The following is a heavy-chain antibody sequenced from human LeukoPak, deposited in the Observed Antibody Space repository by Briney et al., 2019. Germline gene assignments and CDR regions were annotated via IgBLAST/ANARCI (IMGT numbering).Heavy chain of an antibody. V-gene: IGHV3-53*01. CDR1: GFTVSSNY. CDR3: ARADSTIAAVDAFDI. D-gene: IGHD6-25*01. J-gene: IGHJ3*02. CDR2: IYSGGST. Sequence: HPGGSLRLSCAASGFTVSSNYMSWVRQAPGKGLEWVSVIYSGGSTYYADSVKGRFTISRDNSKNTLYLQMNSLRAEDTAVYYCARADSTIAAVDAFDIWGQGTMVTVSS.